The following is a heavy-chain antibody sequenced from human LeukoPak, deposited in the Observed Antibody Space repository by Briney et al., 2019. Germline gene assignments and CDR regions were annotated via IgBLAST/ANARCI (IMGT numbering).Heavy chain of an antibody. CDR1: GYTFTGYY. CDR2: INPNSVGT. Sequence: GASVKVSCKASGYTFTGYYMHWVRQAPGQGLEWMGWINPNSVGTNYAQKFQGRVTMTRDTSISTAYMELSRLRSDDTAVYYCAREQESNFWSGYPNWFDPWGQGTLVTVSS. J-gene: IGHJ5*02. V-gene: IGHV1-2*02. D-gene: IGHD3-3*01. CDR3: AREQESNFWSGYPNWFDP.